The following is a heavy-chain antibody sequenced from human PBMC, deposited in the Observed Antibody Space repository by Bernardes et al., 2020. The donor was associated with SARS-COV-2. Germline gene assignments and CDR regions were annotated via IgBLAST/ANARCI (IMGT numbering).Heavy chain of an antibody. CDR2: VNSDGSRI. CDR3: AREEGYVLGLSYHYYGMDV. D-gene: IGHD5-12*01. J-gene: IGHJ6*02. V-gene: IGHV3-74*03. Sequence: GGSLRLSCAASGFTVSVYLMHWVRQAPGKGLVWVARVNSDGSRITYADSVKGRFTISRDNAKNTLYLQMNSLRAEDTAVYYCAREEGYVLGLSYHYYGMDVWGQGTTVTVSS. CDR1: GFTVSVYL.